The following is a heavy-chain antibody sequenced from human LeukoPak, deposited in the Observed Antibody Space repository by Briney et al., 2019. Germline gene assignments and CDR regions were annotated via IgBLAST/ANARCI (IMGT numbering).Heavy chain of an antibody. V-gene: IGHV3-66*04. Sequence: PGGSLRLSCAASGFTFSSYGMSWVRQAPGKGLEWVSVIYSGGSTYYADSVKGRFTISRDNSKNTLYLQMNSLRAEDTAVYYCARHIVATKPLDYWGQGTLVTVSS. CDR2: IYSGGST. J-gene: IGHJ4*02. CDR3: ARHIVATKPLDY. CDR1: GFTFSSYG. D-gene: IGHD5-12*01.